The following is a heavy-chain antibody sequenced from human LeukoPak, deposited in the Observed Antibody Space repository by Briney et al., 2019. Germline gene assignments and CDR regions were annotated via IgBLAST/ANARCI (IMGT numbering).Heavy chain of an antibody. D-gene: IGHD6-19*01. CDR3: ARDNIAVAATTFDY. Sequence: SETLSLTCTVSGGSISSYYWSWIRQPPGKGLEWIGYIYYSGSTNYNPSLKSRVTISVDTSKNQFSLKLSSVTAADTAIYYCARDNIAVAATTFDYWGQGTLVTVSS. CDR2: IYYSGST. V-gene: IGHV4-59*12. CDR1: GGSISSYY. J-gene: IGHJ4*02.